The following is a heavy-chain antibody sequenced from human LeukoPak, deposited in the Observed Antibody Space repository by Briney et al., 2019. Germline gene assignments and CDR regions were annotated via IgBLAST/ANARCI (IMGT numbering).Heavy chain of an antibody. Sequence: PSETLSLTCTVSGASITTDSYYWGWIRQPPGKGLEWVGSAYHSGGTYYNPSLQSRITISVDTSKNQFSLKLSSVTAADTAVYYCTREPPSGLLPVYWGQGTLVTVSS. J-gene: IGHJ4*02. CDR1: GASITTDSYY. D-gene: IGHD2-2*01. CDR2: AYHSGGT. CDR3: TREPPSGLLPVY. V-gene: IGHV4-39*07.